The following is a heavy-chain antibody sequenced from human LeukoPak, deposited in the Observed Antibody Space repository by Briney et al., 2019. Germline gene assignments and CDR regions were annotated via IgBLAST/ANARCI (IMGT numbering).Heavy chain of an antibody. CDR2: INPNSGGT. J-gene: IGHJ6*02. V-gene: IGHV1-2*02. D-gene: IGHD3-3*01. CDR3: ARGFLPEWLLYFDIYYYYGMDV. CDR1: GYTFTGYY. Sequence: GASVKVSCKASGYTFTGYYMHWVRQAPGQGLEWMGWINPNSGGTNYAQKFQGRVTMTRDTSISTAYMELSRLRSDDTAVYYCARGFLPEWLLYFDIYYYYGMDVWGQGTTVTVSS.